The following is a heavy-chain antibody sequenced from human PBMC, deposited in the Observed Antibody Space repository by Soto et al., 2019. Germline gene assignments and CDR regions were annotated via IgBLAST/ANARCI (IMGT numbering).Heavy chain of an antibody. J-gene: IGHJ4*02. CDR1: GGSISSSSYY. Sequence: SETLSLTCTVSGGSISSSSYYWGWIRQPPGKGLEWIGSIYYSGSTYYNPSLKSRVTISVDTSKNQFSLKLSSVTAADTAVYYCARQRLAPFDNWGQGTLVNVSS. CDR3: ARQRLAPFDN. CDR2: IYYSGST. V-gene: IGHV4-39*01. D-gene: IGHD3-9*01.